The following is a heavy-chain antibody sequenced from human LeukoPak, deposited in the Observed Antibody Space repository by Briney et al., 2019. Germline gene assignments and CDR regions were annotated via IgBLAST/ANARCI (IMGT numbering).Heavy chain of an antibody. CDR2: IYSGGNT. D-gene: IGHD3-16*01. Sequence: GGSLRLSYVVSGFTFSSHWMSWVRQAPGKGLEWVSFIYSGGNTYYADSVKGRFTISRDNSQNPVYLQMNSLRVEDTAVYYCARDRLGGDGFDIWGQGTMVTVSS. CDR3: ARDRLGGDGFDI. V-gene: IGHV3-53*01. CDR1: GFTFSSHW. J-gene: IGHJ3*02.